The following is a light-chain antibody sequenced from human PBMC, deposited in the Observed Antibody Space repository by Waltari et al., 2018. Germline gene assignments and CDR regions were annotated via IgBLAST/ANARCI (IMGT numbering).Light chain of an antibody. CDR3: SSYAGSSNLI. CDR2: EVN. CDR1: SSDIGSSKY. V-gene: IGLV2-8*01. J-gene: IGLJ2*01. Sequence: QSALTQPPSASGSPGQSVTISCTGTSSDIGSSKYVSWYQQHPPKAPKLMIYEVNKRPSGVPDRFSGSKSGKTASLTVSGLQADDEADYYCSSYAGSSNLIFGGGTKLTVL.